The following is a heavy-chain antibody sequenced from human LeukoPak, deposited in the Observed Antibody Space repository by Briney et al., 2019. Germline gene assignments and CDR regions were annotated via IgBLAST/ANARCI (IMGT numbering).Heavy chain of an antibody. CDR1: GGSCSGYY. CDR2: INHSGST. CDR3: ARGRRHTMVRGVIIYGTTWFDP. V-gene: IGHV4-34*01. D-gene: IGHD3-10*01. J-gene: IGHJ5*02. Sequence: SETLSLTCAVYGGSCSGYYWGWIRQPPGKGLEWIGEINHSGSTNYNPSLKSRVTTSVDTSKNQFSLKLSSVTAADTAVYYCARGRRHTMVRGVIIYGTTWFDPWGQGTLVTVSS.